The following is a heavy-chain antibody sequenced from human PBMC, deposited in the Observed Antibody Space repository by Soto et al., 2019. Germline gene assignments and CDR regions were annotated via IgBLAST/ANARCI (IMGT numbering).Heavy chain of an antibody. J-gene: IGHJ4*02. CDR3: AKDLSYPSGSSEY. V-gene: IGHV3-23*01. CDR1: GFTFSSYA. D-gene: IGHD3-10*01. CDR2: ISGSGGST. Sequence: GWSLRLSCAASGFTFSSYAMSLVRQAPGKGLEWVSAISGSGGSTYYADSVKGRFTISRENSKNTLYLQMNSLRAEDTAVYYCAKDLSYPSGSSEYWGQGTLVTVSS.